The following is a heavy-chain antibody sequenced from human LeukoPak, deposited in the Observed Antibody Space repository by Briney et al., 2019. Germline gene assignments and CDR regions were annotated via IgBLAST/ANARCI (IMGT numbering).Heavy chain of an antibody. J-gene: IGHJ4*02. CDR3: ARPGGFGEDFDY. Sequence: SETLSLTCTVSGGSISSSSYYWGWIRQPPGKGLEWIGSIYYSGSTYYNPSLKSRVTISVDTSKNQFSLKLSSVTAADTAVYYCARPGGFGEDFDYWGQGTLVTVSS. CDR2: IYYSGST. D-gene: IGHD3-10*01. V-gene: IGHV4-39*01. CDR1: GGSISSSSYY.